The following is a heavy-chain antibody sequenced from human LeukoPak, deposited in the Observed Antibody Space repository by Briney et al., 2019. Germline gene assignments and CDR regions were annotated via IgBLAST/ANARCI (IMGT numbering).Heavy chain of an antibody. CDR2: IYTSGST. Sequence: SETLSLTCTVSGGSISSGSYYWSWIRQPAGKGLEWIGRIYTSGSTNYNPSLKSRVTISVDTSKNQFSLKLYSVTAADTAVYYCARVSSSSSSGAWFDPWGREPWSPSPQ. CDR1: GGSISSGSYY. D-gene: IGHD6-6*01. J-gene: IGHJ5*02. V-gene: IGHV4-61*02. CDR3: ARVSSSSSSGAWFDP.